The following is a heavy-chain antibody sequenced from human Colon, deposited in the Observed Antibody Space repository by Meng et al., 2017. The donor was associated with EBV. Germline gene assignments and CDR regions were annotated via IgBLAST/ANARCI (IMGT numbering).Heavy chain of an antibody. Sequence: GQLEEAGPGRVKPSGTRPLPVPVSGGHRSSRNWWSGARQPPGKGLEWIGEIYHSGSTNYNPSLKSRVTISVDESKNQFSLRLSSVTAADTAVYYCARVGAYCGGDCYHPRWGQGTLVTVSS. CDR2: IYHSGST. CDR3: ARVGAYCGGDCYHPR. J-gene: IGHJ4*02. CDR1: GGHRSSRNW. V-gene: IGHV4-4*02. D-gene: IGHD2-21*02.